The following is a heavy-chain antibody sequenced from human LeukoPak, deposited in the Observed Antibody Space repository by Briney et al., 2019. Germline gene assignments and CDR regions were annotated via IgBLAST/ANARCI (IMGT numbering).Heavy chain of an antibody. CDR3: ARFLDYFDY. Sequence: PSETLSLTCTVSGGSISSSSYYWGWIRQPPGKGLEWIGSIYYSGSTYYNPSLKSRVTISVDTSKNQFSLKLSSVTAADTAVYYCARFLDYFDYWGQGTLVTVSS. CDR1: GGSISSSSYY. V-gene: IGHV4-39*01. CDR2: IYYSGST. D-gene: IGHD3-3*01. J-gene: IGHJ4*02.